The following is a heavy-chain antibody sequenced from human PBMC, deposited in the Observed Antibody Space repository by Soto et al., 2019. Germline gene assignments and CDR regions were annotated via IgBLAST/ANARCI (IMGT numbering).Heavy chain of an antibody. CDR3: ASGFSQYYVFWCGYYLDYLLDY. CDR2: IWYDGSNK. CDR1: GFTFSSYG. J-gene: IGHJ4*02. D-gene: IGHD3-3*01. Sequence: QVQLVESGGGVVQPGRSLRLSCTASGFTFSSYGMHWVHQAPGKGLEWVAVIWYDGSNKYYADSVKGRFTISRDNSQYTVNLNMNSLSGEDTAVYYSASGFSQYYVFWCGYYLDYLLDYWCQGTLVNVSA. V-gene: IGHV3-33*01.